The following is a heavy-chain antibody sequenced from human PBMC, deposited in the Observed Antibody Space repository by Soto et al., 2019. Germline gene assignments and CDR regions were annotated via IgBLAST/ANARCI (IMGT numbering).Heavy chain of an antibody. D-gene: IGHD3-22*01. CDR1: GFNFSSYG. V-gene: IGHV3-33*01. CDR2: IWYDGSNK. Sequence: GGSKRLSCAASGFNFSSYGRHWVRQDTGKGLEWVAVIWYDGSNKYYADSVKGRFTISRDNSKNTLYLQMNSLRAEDTAVYYCASLVRGYYDSSGHDAFDIWGQGTMVTVSS. CDR3: ASLVRGYYDSSGHDAFDI. J-gene: IGHJ3*02.